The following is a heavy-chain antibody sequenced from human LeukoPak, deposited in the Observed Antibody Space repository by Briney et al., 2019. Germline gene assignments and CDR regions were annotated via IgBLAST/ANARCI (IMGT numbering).Heavy chain of an antibody. CDR1: GFIVSSDY. Sequence: GGSLRLSCAASGFIVSSDYMNWVRQAPGKGLEWVSVIYSGGSTYYADSVKGRFTISRDNSKNTLYLQMNSLRAEDTAVYYCAINWNLDSWGQGTLVTVSS. CDR3: AINWNLDS. D-gene: IGHD1-1*01. CDR2: IYSGGST. J-gene: IGHJ4*02. V-gene: IGHV3-53*01.